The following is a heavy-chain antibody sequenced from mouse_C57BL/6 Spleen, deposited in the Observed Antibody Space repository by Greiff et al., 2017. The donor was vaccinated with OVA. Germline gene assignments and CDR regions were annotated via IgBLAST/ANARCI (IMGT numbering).Heavy chain of an antibody. CDR2: IHPSDSDT. CDR1: GYTFTSYW. V-gene: IGHV1-74*01. D-gene: IGHD2-2*01. J-gene: IGHJ3*01. Sequence: QVQLQQPGAELVKPWASVKVSCKASGYTFTSYWMHWVKQRPGQGLEWIGRIHPSDSDTNYNQKFKGKATLTVDKSSSTAYMQLSSLTSEDSAVYYCAIGDGYGAWFAYWGQGTLVTVSA. CDR3: AIGDGYGAWFAY.